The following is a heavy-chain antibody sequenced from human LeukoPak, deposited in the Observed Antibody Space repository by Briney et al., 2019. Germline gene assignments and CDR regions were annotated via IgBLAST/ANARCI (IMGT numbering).Heavy chain of an antibody. Sequence: SETLSLTCAVYGGSFSGYYWSWIRQSPGKGLEWIGEISHSGSTYYNPSLKSRVTISLDTSKNQFSLKLTSVTAADTAVYYCAKGVSDQNWGQGTLVTVSS. J-gene: IGHJ4*02. CDR3: AKGVSDQN. V-gene: IGHV4-34*01. CDR2: ISHSGST. CDR1: GGSFSGYY.